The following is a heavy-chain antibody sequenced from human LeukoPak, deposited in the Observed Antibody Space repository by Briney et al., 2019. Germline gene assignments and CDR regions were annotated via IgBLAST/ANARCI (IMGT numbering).Heavy chain of an antibody. J-gene: IGHJ5*02. V-gene: IGHV3-48*03. CDR2: ISSSGTTI. CDR1: GFTFSSYE. CDR3: AKQYTTGWYGWFDP. D-gene: IGHD6-19*01. Sequence: PGGSLRLSCAASGFTFSSYEMNWVRQAPGKGLEWVSYISSSGTTIYYADSVKGRFTISRDNAKNSLYLRMNSLRAEDTAVYYCAKQYTTGWYGWFDPWGQGTLVTVSS.